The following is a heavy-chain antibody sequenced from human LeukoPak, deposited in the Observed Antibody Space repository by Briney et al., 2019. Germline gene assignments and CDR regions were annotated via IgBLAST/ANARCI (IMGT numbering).Heavy chain of an antibody. J-gene: IGHJ3*02. V-gene: IGHV1-69*13. CDR2: IIPIFDTA. CDR3: ARDIHSSGWYRNAFDI. CDR1: GGTFSSYA. D-gene: IGHD6-19*01. Sequence: SVKVSCKASGGTFSSYAISWVRQAPGQGLEWMGGIIPIFDTANYAQKFQGRVTITADESTSTAYMELSSLRSEDTAVYYCARDIHSSGWYRNAFDIWGQGTMVTVSS.